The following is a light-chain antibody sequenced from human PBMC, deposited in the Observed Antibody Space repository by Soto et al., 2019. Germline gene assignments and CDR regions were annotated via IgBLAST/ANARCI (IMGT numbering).Light chain of an antibody. Sequence: EIALTQSPGTLSLSPGERATLSCRASQSVSSSYLAWYQQKPGQAPRLLIYGASSSATGIPDRFNGSGSGTDFTLTISRLEPEDFAVYYCQQYGSSPLFTFGPVTKVDIK. CDR3: QQYGSSPLFT. CDR1: QSVSSSY. J-gene: IGKJ3*01. CDR2: GAS. V-gene: IGKV3-20*01.